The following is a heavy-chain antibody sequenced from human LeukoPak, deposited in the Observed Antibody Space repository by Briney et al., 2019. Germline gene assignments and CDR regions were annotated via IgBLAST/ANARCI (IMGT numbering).Heavy chain of an antibody. CDR1: GYTFTSYD. J-gene: IGHJ6*03. CDR2: MNPNSGNT. CDR3: ARRGPSGSYYYYYYMDV. D-gene: IGHD1-26*01. V-gene: IGHV1-8*02. Sequence: ASVKVSCKASGYTFTSYDINWVRQATGQGLEWMGWMNPNSGNTGYAQKLQGRVTMTTDTSTSTAYMELRSLRSDDTAVYYCARRGPSGSYYYYYYMDVWGKGTTVTVSS.